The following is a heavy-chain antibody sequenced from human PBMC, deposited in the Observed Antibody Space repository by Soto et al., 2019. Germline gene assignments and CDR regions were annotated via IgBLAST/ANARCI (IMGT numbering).Heavy chain of an antibody. CDR2: VWHSGST. J-gene: IGHJ4*02. V-gene: IGHV4-59*08. CDR1: GGSISGYY. CDR3: ASEVWGSFSFVY. Sequence: SETLSLTCTVSGGSISGYYWSWIRQPPGKGLEWIGYVWHSGSTNYNPSLKSRVTISVDTSKNQFSLKLSSMTAEDTAVYSCASEVWGSFSFVYGGQGTLFTV. D-gene: IGHD3-16*01.